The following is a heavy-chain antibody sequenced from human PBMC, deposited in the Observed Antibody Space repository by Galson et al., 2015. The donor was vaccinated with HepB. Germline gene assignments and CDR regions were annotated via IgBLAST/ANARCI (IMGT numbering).Heavy chain of an antibody. D-gene: IGHD4-17*01. CDR2: IKQDGSEK. Sequence: SLRLSCAAPGFTFSSYWMSWVRQAPGKGLEWVANIKQDGSEKYYVDSVKGRFTISRDNAKNSLYLQMNSLRAEDTAVYYCTAPTVTTPEYYYGMDVWGQGTTVTVSS. CDR1: GFTFSSYW. J-gene: IGHJ6*02. V-gene: IGHV3-7*03. CDR3: TAPTVTTPEYYYGMDV.